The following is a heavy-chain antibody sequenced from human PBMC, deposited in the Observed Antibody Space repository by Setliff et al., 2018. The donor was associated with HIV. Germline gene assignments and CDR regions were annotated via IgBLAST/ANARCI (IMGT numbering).Heavy chain of an antibody. CDR3: ARHGVGYCSSTSCYGVPYYYMDV. Sequence: SETLSLTCTVSGGSISSYYWSWIRQPPGKGLEWIGYIYYSGSTNYNPSLKSRVTISVDTSKNQFSLKLSSVIAADTAVYYCARHGVGYCSSTSCYGVPYYYMDVWGKGTTVTVSS. J-gene: IGHJ6*03. CDR1: GGSISSYY. CDR2: IYYSGST. D-gene: IGHD2-2*01. V-gene: IGHV4-59*01.